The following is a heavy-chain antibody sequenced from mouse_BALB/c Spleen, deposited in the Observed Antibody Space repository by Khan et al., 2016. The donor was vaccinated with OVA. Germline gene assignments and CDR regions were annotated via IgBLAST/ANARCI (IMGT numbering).Heavy chain of an antibody. CDR1: GFNIKDTY. CDR3: SSPNWFVY. V-gene: IGHV14-3*02. Sequence: VQLQQSGAELVKPGASVKLSCTASGFNIKDTYMHWVKQRPKQGLEWIGRIDPAIDNTQYDPKFQGKATIIADTSSNTVYLQLSGLTSEDTAVYYWSSPNWFVYWGQGTLVTVSA. J-gene: IGHJ3*01. CDR2: IDPAIDNT.